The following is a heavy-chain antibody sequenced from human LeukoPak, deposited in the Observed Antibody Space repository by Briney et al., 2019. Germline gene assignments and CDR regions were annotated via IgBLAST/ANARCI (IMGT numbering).Heavy chain of an antibody. V-gene: IGHV4-39*07. J-gene: IGHJ4*02. D-gene: IGHD3-22*01. CDR2: INHSGST. CDR3: ARTVMSRGGYYLDY. Sequence: RSSETLSLTCTVSGDSISSSSYYWGWIRQPPGKGLEWIGEINHSGSTNYNPSLKSRVTISVDTSKNQFSLKLSSVTAADTAVYYCARTVMSRGGYYLDYWGQGTLVTVSS. CDR1: GDSISSSSYY.